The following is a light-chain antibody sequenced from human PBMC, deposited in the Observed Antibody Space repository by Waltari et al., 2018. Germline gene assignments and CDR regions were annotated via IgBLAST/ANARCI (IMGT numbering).Light chain of an antibody. CDR3: QQYSNWPLT. Sequence: EIVWPQSPVTLSLSPGERAPLSCRASQSVRSDFLAWYQQKPGQAPRLLIYGVSTRATGVPARFSGSGSGTEFTLIISSLQSEDFAVYFCQQYSNWPLTFGGGTKVQIK. J-gene: IGKJ4*01. CDR2: GVS. CDR1: QSVRSD. V-gene: IGKV3-15*01.